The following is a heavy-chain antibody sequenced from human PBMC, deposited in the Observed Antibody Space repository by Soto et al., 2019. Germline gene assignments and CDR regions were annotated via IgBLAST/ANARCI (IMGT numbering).Heavy chain of an antibody. CDR2: IRSKANSYAT. CDR1: GFTFSGSA. Sequence: GGSLRLSCAASGFTFSGSAMHWVRQASGKGLEWVGRIRSKANSYATAYAASVKGRFTISRDDSKNTAYLQMNSLKTEDTAVYYCTRLGTVVDYWGQGTLVTVSS. CDR3: TRLGTVVDY. J-gene: IGHJ4*02. D-gene: IGHD4-17*01. V-gene: IGHV3-73*01.